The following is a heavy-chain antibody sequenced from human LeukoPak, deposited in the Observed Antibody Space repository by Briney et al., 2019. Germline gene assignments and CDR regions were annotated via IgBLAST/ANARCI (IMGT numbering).Heavy chain of an antibody. CDR3: ARVRNGYGYYYYYYMDV. V-gene: IGHV4-39*07. D-gene: IGHD5-18*01. CDR2: IYYSGST. CDR1: GGSISSSSYY. J-gene: IGHJ6*03. Sequence: SETLSLTCTVSGGSISSSSYYWGWIRQPPGKGLEWIGSIYYSGSTYYNPSLKSRVTISVDTSKNQFSLKLSSVTAADTAVYYCARVRNGYGYYYYYYMDVWGKGTTVTVSS.